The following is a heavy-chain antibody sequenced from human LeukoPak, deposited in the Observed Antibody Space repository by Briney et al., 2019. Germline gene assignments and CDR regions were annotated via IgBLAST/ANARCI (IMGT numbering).Heavy chain of an antibody. V-gene: IGHV1-2*02. D-gene: IGHD4-11*01. CDR3: ASGYSDYADYYNYYMDV. Sequence: ASVKVSCKASGYTFTGYYMHWVRQAPGQGLEWMGWINPDSGGTNYAQKFQGRVTMTRDTSITTAYMELSRLTSDDTAVYYCASGYSDYADYYNYYMDVWGKGTTVTVSS. CDR2: INPDSGGT. J-gene: IGHJ6*03. CDR1: GYTFTGYY.